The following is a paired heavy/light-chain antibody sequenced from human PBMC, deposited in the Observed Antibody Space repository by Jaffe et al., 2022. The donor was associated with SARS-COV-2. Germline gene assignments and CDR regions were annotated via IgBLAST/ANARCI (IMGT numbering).Heavy chain of an antibody. CDR3: ARRAHSGSYLNRGRGYFDY. J-gene: IGHJ4*02. Sequence: QLQLQESGPGLVKPSETLSLTCTVSGGSISSSSYYWGWIRQPPGKGLEWIGSIYYSGSTYYNPSLKSRVTISVDTSKNQFSLKLSSVTAADTAVYYCARRAHSGSYLNRGRGYFDYWGQGTLVTVSS. V-gene: IGHV4-39*01. CDR1: GGSISSSSYY. D-gene: IGHD1-26*01. CDR2: IYYSGST.
Light chain of an antibody. CDR2: WAS. CDR1: QSVLYSSNNKNY. Sequence: DIVMTQSPDSLAVSLGERATINCKSSQSVLYSSNNKNYLAWYQQKPGQPPKLLIYWASTRESGVPDRFSGSGSGTDFTLTISSLQAEDVAVYYCQQYYSTLAFGQGTKVEIK. V-gene: IGKV4-1*01. CDR3: QQYYSTLA. J-gene: IGKJ1*01.